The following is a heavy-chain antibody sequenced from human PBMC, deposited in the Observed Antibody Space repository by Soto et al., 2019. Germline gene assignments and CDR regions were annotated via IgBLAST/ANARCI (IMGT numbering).Heavy chain of an antibody. J-gene: IGHJ5*02. CDR2: MNPNSGNT. D-gene: IGHD6-19*01. CDR1: GYTFTSYD. Sequence: QVQLVQSEAEVKKPGASVKVSCKASGYTFTSYDINWVRQATGQGLEWMGWMNPNSGNTGYAQKFQGRVTMTRNTSLSTAYMELSSLRSADTAVYYCARREWRYSSGWPYWFEPWGQGTLFTVSA. V-gene: IGHV1-8*01. CDR3: ARREWRYSSGWPYWFEP.